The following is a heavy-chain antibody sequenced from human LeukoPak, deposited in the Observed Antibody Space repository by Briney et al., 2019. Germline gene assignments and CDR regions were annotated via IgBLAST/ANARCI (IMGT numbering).Heavy chain of an antibody. Sequence: GGSLRLSCAASGFTFSSYEMNWVRQAPGKGLEWVSYISNSGGIIYYADSVKGRFTISRDNAKNSLYLQMNSLRAEDTAIYYCAREEVNLWVAPYMDVWGKGTTVTVSS. CDR3: AREEVNLWVAPYMDV. CDR1: GFTFSSYE. J-gene: IGHJ6*03. V-gene: IGHV3-48*03. CDR2: ISNSGGII. D-gene: IGHD3-10*01.